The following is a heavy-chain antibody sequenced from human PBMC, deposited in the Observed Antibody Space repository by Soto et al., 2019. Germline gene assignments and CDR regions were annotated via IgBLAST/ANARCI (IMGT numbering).Heavy chain of an antibody. D-gene: IGHD3-10*01. Sequence: PSETLSLTCTVSGGSISNYYWSWIRQPPGKGLEWIGYVYYGGSTNYNPSLKSRVTISVDASKNQFSLKLSSVTAADTAVYYCAAITVVRGVIVTGFDYWGQGTLVTVSS. CDR3: AAITVVRGVIVTGFDY. V-gene: IGHV4-59*01. J-gene: IGHJ4*02. CDR2: VYYGGST. CDR1: GGSISNYY.